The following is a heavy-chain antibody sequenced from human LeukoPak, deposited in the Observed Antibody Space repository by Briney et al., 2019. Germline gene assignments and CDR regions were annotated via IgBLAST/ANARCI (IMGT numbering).Heavy chain of an antibody. Sequence: SETLSLTCAVYGGSFSGYYWSWIRQPPGEGLEWIGSIYYSGSTYYNPSLKSRVTISVDTSKNQFSLKLSSVTAADTAVYYCARGSYYGSGSYYDYWGQGTLVTVSS. V-gene: IGHV4-34*01. J-gene: IGHJ4*02. CDR3: ARGSYYGSGSYYDY. D-gene: IGHD3-10*01. CDR2: IYYSGST. CDR1: GGSFSGYY.